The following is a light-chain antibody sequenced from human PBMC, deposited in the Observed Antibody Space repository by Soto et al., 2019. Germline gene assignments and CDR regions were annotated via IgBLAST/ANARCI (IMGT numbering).Light chain of an antibody. CDR1: QSGNIN. Sequence: EIAMTQSPVTLSASPGERVTLSCRASQSGNINLAWYQQRPGQAPRGLIYGASNRASGIPDRFSGSGSGTDFTLTISSLEPDDFALYYCQQYKDWPPLTFGGGKRVEIK. V-gene: IGKV3D-15*01. J-gene: IGKJ4*01. CDR3: QQYKDWPPLT. CDR2: GAS.